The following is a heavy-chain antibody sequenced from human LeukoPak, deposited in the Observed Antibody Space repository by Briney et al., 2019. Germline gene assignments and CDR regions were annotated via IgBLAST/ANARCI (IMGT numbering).Heavy chain of an antibody. V-gene: IGHV3-48*03. Sequence: TGGSLRLSCEASGFSFTTDEMNWVRQAPGKGLEWVSYISVGGSNTYYADSVKGRFTISRDNAKNSLYLQMNSLRAEDTAVYYCARGRLSTSTWLTGYWGQGTLVTVSS. J-gene: IGHJ4*02. CDR3: ARGRLSTSTWLTGY. D-gene: IGHD5/OR15-5a*01. CDR2: ISVGGSNT. CDR1: GFSFTTDE.